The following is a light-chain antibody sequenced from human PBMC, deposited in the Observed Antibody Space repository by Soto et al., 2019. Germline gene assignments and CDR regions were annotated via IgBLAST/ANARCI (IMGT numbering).Light chain of an antibody. CDR1: QSFSTW. CDR2: DVS. J-gene: IGKJ1*01. Sequence: DIQMTQSPSTLSASVGDTVTISCRASQSFSTWLAWYQQKPGKAPKLLMYDVSSLQRGVPSRFSGSGSGTEFTLTISSLQPDDFATYYCQQYDTYSGTFGQGTKVEIK. CDR3: QQYDTYSGT. V-gene: IGKV1-5*01.